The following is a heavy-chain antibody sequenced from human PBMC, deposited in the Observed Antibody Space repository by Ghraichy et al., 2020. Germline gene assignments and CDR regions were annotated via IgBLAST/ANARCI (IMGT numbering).Heavy chain of an antibody. D-gene: IGHD2-2*01. CDR2: IYHSGST. Sequence: SLNISCAVSGGSISSGGYSWSWIRQPPGKGLEWIGYIYHSGSTYYNPSLKSRVTISVDRSKNQFSLKLSSVTAADTAVFYCAREVVVPAAMSGYYYYYGMDVWGQGTTVTVSS. J-gene: IGHJ6*02. V-gene: IGHV4-30-2*01. CDR1: GGSISSGGYS. CDR3: AREVVVPAAMSGYYYYYGMDV.